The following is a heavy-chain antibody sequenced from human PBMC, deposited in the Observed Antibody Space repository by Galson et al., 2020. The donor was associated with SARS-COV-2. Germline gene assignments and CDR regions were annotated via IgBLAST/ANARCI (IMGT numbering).Heavy chain of an antibody. D-gene: IGHD2-2*01. CDR1: GFIFSDYA. CDR3: LSYSSTRQNR. CDR2: ISSNGETS. Sequence: GGSLRLSCSASGFIFSDYAMHWVRQAPGKGLEYVSAISSNGETSFYADSVNGRFTMSRDNSKNMFYLQMTALRLEDTAFYFCLSYSSTRQNRWGQGTLVTVSS. J-gene: IGHJ5*02. V-gene: IGHV3-64*04.